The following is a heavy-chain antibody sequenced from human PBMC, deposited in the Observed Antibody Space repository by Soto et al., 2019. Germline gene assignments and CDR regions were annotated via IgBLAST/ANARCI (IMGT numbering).Heavy chain of an antibody. V-gene: IGHV3-7*04. Sequence: EVQLVESGGGLVQPGGSLRLSCATSGFAFSTYWMSWVRQVPGKGLEWVANRKQDGSQINYVDSVRGRFTISRDNASRSLYLQMNSLRAEDTAVYHCVRASGWTGDYWGQGILVTVSS. CDR1: GFAFSTYW. CDR3: VRASGWTGDY. CDR2: RKQDGSQI. D-gene: IGHD3-10*01. J-gene: IGHJ4*02.